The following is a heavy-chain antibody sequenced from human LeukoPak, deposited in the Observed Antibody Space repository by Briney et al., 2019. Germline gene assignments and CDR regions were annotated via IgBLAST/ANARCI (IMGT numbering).Heavy chain of an antibody. CDR2: ISGSGGST. J-gene: IGHJ4*02. CDR1: GFTFSSYG. Sequence: GGSLRLSCAASGFTFSSYGMSWVCQAPGKGLEWVSAISGSGGSTYYADSVKGRFTISRDNSKNTLYLQMNSLRAEDTAVYYCAKAIGYSGYDGYYFDYWGQGTLVTVSS. D-gene: IGHD5-12*01. CDR3: AKAIGYSGYDGYYFDY. V-gene: IGHV3-23*01.